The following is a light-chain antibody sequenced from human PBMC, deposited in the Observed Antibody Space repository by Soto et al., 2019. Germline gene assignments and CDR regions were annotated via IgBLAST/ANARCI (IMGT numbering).Light chain of an antibody. Sequence: EVVMTQSPATLSVSPGERATLSCRASQSVSSNLAWNEQKPGQAPRLLIYGASTRATGIPARFSGSGSGTEFTLTIIILQSEDSAVYYCQQYNNWPPWTFGQGTKVEIK. V-gene: IGKV3-15*01. J-gene: IGKJ1*01. CDR2: GAS. CDR3: QQYNNWPPWT. CDR1: QSVSSN.